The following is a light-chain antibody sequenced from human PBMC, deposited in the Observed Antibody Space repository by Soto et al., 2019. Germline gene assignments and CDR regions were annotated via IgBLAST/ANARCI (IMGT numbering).Light chain of an antibody. Sequence: QSARTHPASVSWSPGHSITISCTGTSSDVGGYIYVSWYQQHPGKAPKLMIYEVSNRPSGVSNRFSGSKSGNTASLTISGLQAEEEADYYCSSYSRSSFYVFGTGTKVTVL. CDR2: EVS. CDR3: SSYSRSSFYV. J-gene: IGLJ1*01. CDR1: SSDVGGYIY. V-gene: IGLV2-14*01.